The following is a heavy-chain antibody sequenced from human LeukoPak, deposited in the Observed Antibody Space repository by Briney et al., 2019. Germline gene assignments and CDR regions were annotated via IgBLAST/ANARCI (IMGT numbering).Heavy chain of an antibody. V-gene: IGHV4-34*01. J-gene: IGHJ2*01. Sequence: NPSETLSLTCAVYGGSFSGYYWSWIRQPPGKGLEWIGEINHSGSTNYNPSLKSRVTISVDTSKNQFSLKLSSVTAADTAVYYCARVPRYCTNGVCYSASLLPNWYFDLWGRGTLVTVSS. D-gene: IGHD2-8*01. CDR3: ARVPRYCTNGVCYSASLLPNWYFDL. CDR2: INHSGST. CDR1: GGSFSGYY.